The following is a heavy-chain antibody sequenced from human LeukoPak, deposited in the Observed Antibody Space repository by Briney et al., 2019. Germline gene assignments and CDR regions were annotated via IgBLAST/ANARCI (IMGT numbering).Heavy chain of an antibody. D-gene: IGHD2-8*01. CDR2: IYHSGST. CDR1: GYSISSGYY. V-gene: IGHV4-38-2*02. Sequence: SETLSLTCTVSGYSISSGYYWGWIRQPPGKGLEWIGSIYHSGSTYYNPSLKSRVTISVDTSKNQFSLKLSSVTAADTAVYYCARAESSVLMARMHWFDPWGQGTLVTVSS. CDR3: ARAESSVLMARMHWFDP. J-gene: IGHJ5*02.